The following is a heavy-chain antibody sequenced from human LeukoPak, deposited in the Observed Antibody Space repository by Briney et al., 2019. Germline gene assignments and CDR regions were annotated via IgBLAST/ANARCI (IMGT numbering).Heavy chain of an antibody. V-gene: IGHV3-33*01. Sequence: GGSLRLSCAASGFTFRSYGMHWVRQAPGKGLEWVAVIWYDESRQYYIDSVKGRFTISRDDSKNTLYLQMNSLRAEDTAVYYCARDSGVVGAILDYWGQGTLVTVSS. CDR3: ARDSGVVGAILDY. J-gene: IGHJ4*02. CDR2: IWYDESRQ. CDR1: GFTFRSYG. D-gene: IGHD1-26*01.